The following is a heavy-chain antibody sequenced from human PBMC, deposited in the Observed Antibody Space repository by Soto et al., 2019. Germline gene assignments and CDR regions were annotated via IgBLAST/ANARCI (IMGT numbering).Heavy chain of an antibody. CDR1: GGTFSSYA. V-gene: IGHV1-69*13. D-gene: IGHD6-13*01. J-gene: IGHJ1*01. Sequence: ASVKVSCKASGGTFSSYAISWVRQAPGQGLEWMGGIIPIFGTANYAQKFQGRVTITAEESTSTAYLELSSLRSEDTAVYYCGRDNGSSWYVEAEYFQHWGQGTLVTVSS. CDR2: IIPIFGTA. CDR3: GRDNGSSWYVEAEYFQH.